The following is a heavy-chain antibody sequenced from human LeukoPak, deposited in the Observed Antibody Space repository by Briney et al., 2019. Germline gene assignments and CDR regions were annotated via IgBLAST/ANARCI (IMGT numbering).Heavy chain of an antibody. Sequence: SGGSLRLSCMHWVRQASGKGLEWVGRIRTKANNYATVYAASVKGRFTISRDDSKNTVYLQMNSLKTEDTAVYYCTSGLSVRRSNNTPVDHWGQGTLVTVSS. CDR1: GGSLRLSC. D-gene: IGHD1-1*01. V-gene: IGHV3-73*01. J-gene: IGHJ4*02. CDR3: TSGLSVRRSNNTPVDH. CDR2: IRTKANNYAT.